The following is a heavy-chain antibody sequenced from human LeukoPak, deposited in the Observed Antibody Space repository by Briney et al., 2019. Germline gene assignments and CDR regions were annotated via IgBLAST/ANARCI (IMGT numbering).Heavy chain of an antibody. D-gene: IGHD3-3*01. CDR2: ISAYNGNT. Sequence: ASVKVSCKASGYTFTSYGISWVRQAPGQGLEWMGWISAYNGNTNYAQKLQGRVTMTTDTSTSTAYMELRSLRSDDTAVYYCARSLLYDFWSGYPPTHYYYYMDVWGKGTTVTVSS. J-gene: IGHJ6*03. V-gene: IGHV1-18*01. CDR3: ARSLLYDFWSGYPPTHYYYYMDV. CDR1: GYTFTSYG.